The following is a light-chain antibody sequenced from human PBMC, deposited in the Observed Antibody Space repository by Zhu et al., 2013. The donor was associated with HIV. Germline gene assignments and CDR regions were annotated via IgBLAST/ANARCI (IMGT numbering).Light chain of an antibody. V-gene: IGKV3-15*01. Sequence: VLTQSPGTLSLSPGETATLSCRASQGVRSNLAWYQQKPGQAPRLLIYDASTRATGIPARFTGSGSGTEFTLTISSLQSEDLAIYYCHQYNNWPPSFG. CDR3: HQYNNWPPS. J-gene: IGKJ3*01. CDR2: DAS. CDR1: QGVRSN.